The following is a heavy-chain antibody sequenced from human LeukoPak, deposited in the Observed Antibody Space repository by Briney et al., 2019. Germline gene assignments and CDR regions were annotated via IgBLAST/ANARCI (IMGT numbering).Heavy chain of an antibody. J-gene: IGHJ4*02. CDR3: ARSAADIEY. D-gene: IGHD6-25*01. V-gene: IGHV6-1*01. CDR1: GDSVSSTSAA. Sequence: SQTLSLTCAISGDSVSSTSAAWNWIRQSPSRGLEWLGGTYYRSKWKNDYAVSVRSRITINPDTSKNHFSLHLNSVTPEDTAVYYCARSAADIEYWGQGTLVTVSS. CDR2: TYYRSKWKN.